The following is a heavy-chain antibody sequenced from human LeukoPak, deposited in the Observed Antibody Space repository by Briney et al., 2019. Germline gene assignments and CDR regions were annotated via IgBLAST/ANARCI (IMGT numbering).Heavy chain of an antibody. J-gene: IGHJ4*02. Sequence: ASVKVSCKASGGTFSSYAISWVRQAPGQGLEWKGGIIPIFGTANYAQKFQGRVTITTDESTSTAYMELSSLRSEDTAVYYCARGGQSAIFGVVIKPNPLDYWGQGTLVTVSS. CDR1: GGTFSSYA. D-gene: IGHD3-3*01. CDR2: IIPIFGTA. V-gene: IGHV1-69*05. CDR3: ARGGQSAIFGVVIKPNPLDY.